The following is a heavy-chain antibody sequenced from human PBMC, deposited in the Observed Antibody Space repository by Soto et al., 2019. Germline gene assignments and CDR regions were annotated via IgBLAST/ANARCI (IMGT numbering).Heavy chain of an antibody. V-gene: IGHV3-15*01. D-gene: IGHD3-9*01. CDR3: TAVLRYFEYYYYYGMDV. J-gene: IGHJ6*02. CDR2: IKSKTDGGTT. Sequence: GESLKISCAASGFTFSNAWMSWVRQAPGKGLEWVGRIKSKTDGGTTDYAAPVKGRFTISRDDSKNTLYLQMNSLKTEDTAVYYCTAVLRYFEYYYYYGMDVWGQGTTVTVSS. CDR1: GFTFSNAW.